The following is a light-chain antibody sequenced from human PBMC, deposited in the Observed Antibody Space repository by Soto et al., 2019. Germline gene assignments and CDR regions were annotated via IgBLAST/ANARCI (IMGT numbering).Light chain of an antibody. Sequence: DIQMTQSPSTLSASVGDRVTFTCRASQSISNLLAWYQQKPGRAPTLMIYKESTSDSGVPSRFSGSGSGQEFTLTISILQPDEFATYYCQQYNSYPLTCGQGTRL. CDR2: KES. J-gene: IGKJ5*01. CDR1: QSISNL. CDR3: QQYNSYPLT. V-gene: IGKV1-5*03.